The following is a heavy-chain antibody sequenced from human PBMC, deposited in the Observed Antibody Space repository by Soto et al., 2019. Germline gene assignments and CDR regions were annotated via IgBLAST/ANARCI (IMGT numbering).Heavy chain of an antibody. CDR3: ARGRGNAFDI. D-gene: IGHD5-12*01. J-gene: IGHJ3*02. Sequence: KQSPTLSLTCAISGDSVSSNGAAWNWIRQSPSRGLEWLGRTYCGSNCYNEYAISVKSRMSVNPDTSKNQVSLQLNFVTPEDTAVYYCARGRGNAFDIWGQGTMVTVSS. CDR2: TYCGSNCYN. V-gene: IGHV6-1*01. CDR1: GDSVSSNGAA.